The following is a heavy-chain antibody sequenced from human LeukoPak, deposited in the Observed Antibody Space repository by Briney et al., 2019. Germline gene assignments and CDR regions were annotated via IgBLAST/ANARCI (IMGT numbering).Heavy chain of an antibody. Sequence: SETLSLTCTVSGRFISSSTYYWGWIRQPPGKGLEWIGSIYNSGSTYYNPSLKSRVTISVDTSKNQFSLKLSSVTAADTAVYYCARNSWLQHFDYWGQGTLVTVSS. CDR1: GRFISSSTYY. J-gene: IGHJ4*02. V-gene: IGHV4-39*01. D-gene: IGHD5-24*01. CDR3: ARNSWLQHFDY. CDR2: IYNSGST.